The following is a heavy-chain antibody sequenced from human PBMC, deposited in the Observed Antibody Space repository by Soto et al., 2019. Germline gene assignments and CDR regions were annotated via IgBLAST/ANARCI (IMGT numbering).Heavy chain of an antibody. J-gene: IGHJ5*02. D-gene: IGHD2-8*01. CDR3: AKVGVLRTNFRWFDL. V-gene: IGHV3-21*01. CDR1: GFAFQTYT. Sequence: EGQLVESGGGLVKPGGSLRLSCAASGFAFQTYTMEWLRQPPGKGLEWVSSITISGNYIYYADSVKGRFTISRDIGRNSVYLQMNSLRAEDTAVYYCAKVGVLRTNFRWFDLWGQGTLVTVSS. CDR2: ITISGNYI.